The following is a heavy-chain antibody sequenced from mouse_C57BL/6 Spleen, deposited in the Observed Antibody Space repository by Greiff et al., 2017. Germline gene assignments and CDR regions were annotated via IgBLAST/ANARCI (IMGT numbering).Heavy chain of an antibody. CDR3: ARRESILYFDD. Sequence: QVQLQQSGPELVKPGASVKISCKASGYAFSSSWMNWVKQRPGKGLEWIGRIYPGDGDTNYNGKFKGKATLTADKSSSTAYMQLSSLTSEDSAVYFCARRESILYFDDWGQGTTLTVSS. V-gene: IGHV1-82*01. J-gene: IGHJ2*01. CDR1: GYAFSSSW. D-gene: IGHD2-3*01. CDR2: IYPGDGDT.